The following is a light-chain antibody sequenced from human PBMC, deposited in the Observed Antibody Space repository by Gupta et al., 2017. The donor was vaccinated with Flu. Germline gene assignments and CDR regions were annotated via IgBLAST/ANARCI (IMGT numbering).Light chain of an antibody. Sequence: SYVLTQPPSVSVAPGQTASITCGGDNLGRKTVHWYQQKPGQAPVLVVFNYSDRPSGVPERFSDSKSGNTATLNISRLEAEDEADYYCTTWDINSNHFVFGGGTKMTVL. J-gene: IGLJ3*02. CDR3: TTWDINSNHFV. CDR2: NYS. V-gene: IGLV3-21*02. CDR1: NLGRKT.